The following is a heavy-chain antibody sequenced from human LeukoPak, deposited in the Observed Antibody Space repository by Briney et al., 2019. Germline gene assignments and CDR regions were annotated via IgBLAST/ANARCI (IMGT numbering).Heavy chain of an antibody. CDR1: GFTFRSYD. CDR2: VGISGDT. J-gene: IGHJ4*02. Sequence: GGSLRPSCAASGFTFRSYDMHWVRQVTGKGLEWVSAVGISGDTYYAGSVKGRFTISRENAKNSLYLQMNSLTAGDTAVYYCVRGGIQVSGIDEIDYWGQGTLVTVSS. CDR3: VRGGIQVSGIDEIDY. D-gene: IGHD5/OR15-5a*01. V-gene: IGHV3-13*01.